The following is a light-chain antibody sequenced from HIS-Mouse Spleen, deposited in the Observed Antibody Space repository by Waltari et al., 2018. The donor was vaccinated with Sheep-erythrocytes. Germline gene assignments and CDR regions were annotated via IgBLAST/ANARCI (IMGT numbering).Light chain of an antibody. Sequence: EIVMTQSPATLSVSPGERATLSCRASQSVSSNLAWYQQTPGQAPRPLIYGASTRATGIPARFSGSGSGTEFTLTISSMQSEDFAVYYCQQYNNWPPGTFGQGTKLEIK. CDR2: GAS. CDR3: QQYNNWPPGT. J-gene: IGKJ2*02. V-gene: IGKV3-15*01. CDR1: QSVSSN.